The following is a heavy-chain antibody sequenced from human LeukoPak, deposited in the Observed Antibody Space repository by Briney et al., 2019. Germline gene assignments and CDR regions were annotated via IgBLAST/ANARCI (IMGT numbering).Heavy chain of an antibody. CDR3: ARVRYYYDRSGYYFDY. CDR2: ISYSGST. V-gene: IGHV4-59*01. J-gene: IGHJ4*02. CDR1: GGSISFYY. Sequence: SETLSLTCTVSGGSISFYYWSWIRQPPGKGLEWIGYISYSGSTNYNPSLKSRVTISVDTSKNQFSLELSSVTAADTAVYYCARVRYYYDRSGYYFDYWGQGTLVTVSS. D-gene: IGHD3-22*01.